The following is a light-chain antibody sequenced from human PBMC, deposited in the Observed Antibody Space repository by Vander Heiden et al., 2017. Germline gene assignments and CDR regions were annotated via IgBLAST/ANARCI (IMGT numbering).Light chain of an antibody. V-gene: IGLV3-1*01. CDR1: KLGDKY. J-gene: IGLJ2*01. CDR2: QDS. CDR3: QAGDSSTVV. Sequence: SYDQAQPPSVAVPPGKTASITCSGDKLGDKYACWYQQKPGQSPVLVIYQDSKRPSGIPERFSGSNSGNTATLTISGTQAMDEADYYCQAGDSSTVVFGGGTKLTVL.